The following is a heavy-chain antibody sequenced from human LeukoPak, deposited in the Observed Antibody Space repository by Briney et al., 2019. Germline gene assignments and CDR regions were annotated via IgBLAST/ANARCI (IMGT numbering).Heavy chain of an antibody. CDR2: ISTSGSP. V-gene: IGHV3-23*01. CDR1: GLSFRSYA. CDR3: AKDMVRGATRWFDP. J-gene: IGHJ5*02. D-gene: IGHD3-10*01. Sequence: GGSLRLSCVASGLSFRSYAITWVRQAPGTGLEWVSTISTSGSPYYADSVKGRFTISRDNSKNTLYLQMNSLRAEDTAVYYCAKDMVRGATRWFDPWGQGTLVAVSS.